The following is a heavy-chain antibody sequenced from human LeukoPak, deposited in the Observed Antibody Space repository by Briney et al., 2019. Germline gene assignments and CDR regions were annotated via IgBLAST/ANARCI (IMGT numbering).Heavy chain of an antibody. CDR1: GYRFTNYW. J-gene: IGHJ6*03. D-gene: IGHD2-2*02. CDR3: ARLGCSSTTCYKGDYFYYSMDV. Sequence: GESLQISCQGSGYRFTNYWIGWVRQMPGKGLEWMGIIYPGDSDTRYSPSFQGQVTISADKSIRTAYLQCSSLKASDTAMYYCARLGCSSTTCYKGDYFYYSMDVWGKGTTVTVSS. CDR2: IYPGDSDT. V-gene: IGHV5-51*01.